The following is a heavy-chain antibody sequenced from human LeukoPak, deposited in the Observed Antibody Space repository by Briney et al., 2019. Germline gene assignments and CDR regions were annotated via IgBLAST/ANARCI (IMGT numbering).Heavy chain of an antibody. V-gene: IGHV3-23*01. CDR2: ISGSGGST. CDR3: AKGSSSSPRNWFDP. CDR1: GFTFSSYA. J-gene: IGHJ5*02. Sequence: GVSLRLSCAASGFTFSSYAMSWVRQAPGKGLEWVSAISGSGGSTYYADSVKGRFTISRDNSKNTLYLQMNSLRAEDTAVYYCAKGSSSSPRNWFDPWGQGTLVTVSS. D-gene: IGHD6-13*01.